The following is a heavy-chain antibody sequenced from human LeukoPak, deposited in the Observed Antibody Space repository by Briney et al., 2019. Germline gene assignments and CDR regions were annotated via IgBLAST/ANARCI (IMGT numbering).Heavy chain of an antibody. D-gene: IGHD3-22*01. Sequence: PGGSLRLSCAASGFTFSNYAMSWVRQAPGKGLEWLSTISGSGGSTYYADSVKGRFTISRDNSKNTVYLQMKSLRVEATAVYYCAKGSYYDSSGSFYFDYWGQGTLVTVSS. CDR2: ISGSGGST. CDR3: AKGSYYDSSGSFYFDY. V-gene: IGHV3-23*01. CDR1: GFTFSNYA. J-gene: IGHJ4*02.